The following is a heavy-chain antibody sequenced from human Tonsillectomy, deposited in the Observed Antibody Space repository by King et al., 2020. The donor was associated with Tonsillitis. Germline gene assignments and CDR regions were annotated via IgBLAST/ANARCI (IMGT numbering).Heavy chain of an antibody. CDR1: GGSFSGYF. Sequence: HVQLQQWGAGLLKPSETLSLNCAVYGGSFSGYFWSWIRQSPGRGLKWIGQINHDGYTVYNPPLKSRVTISVDTSKNQFSLKLNSATAADSAVYYCARGPSMISGVLLVPPTYFDYWGQGTLVTVSS. CDR2: INHDGYT. CDR3: ARGPSMISGVLLVPPTYFDY. V-gene: IGHV4-34*01. J-gene: IGHJ4*02. D-gene: IGHD3-3*01.